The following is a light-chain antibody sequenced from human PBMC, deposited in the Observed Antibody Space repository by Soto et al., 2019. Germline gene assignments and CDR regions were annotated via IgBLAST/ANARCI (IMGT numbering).Light chain of an antibody. CDR3: MQTIQRPLT. J-gene: IGKJ4*02. Sequence: DIGMTQTPLSLTVTTGQPASISCKSSQSLLHIDGKTYLYWSLQRPGQPPQLLIYEGSSRFSGVPDRFSGNGSGTDVKLKSRRVEAEDVGVYYSMQTIQRPLTVAGGPKVEIK. CDR1: QSLLHIDGKTY. CDR2: EGS. V-gene: IGKV2D-29*01.